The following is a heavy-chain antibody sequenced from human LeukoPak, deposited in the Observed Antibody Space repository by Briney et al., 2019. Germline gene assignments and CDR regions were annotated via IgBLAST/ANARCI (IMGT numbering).Heavy chain of an antibody. CDR2: INPSGGST. D-gene: IGHD3-10*01. CDR1: GYTFTSYY. V-gene: IGHV1-46*01. J-gene: IGHJ5*02. CDR3: ARDPLEYGSGSYYFNWFDP. Sequence: ASVKVSCKASGYTFTSYYMHWVRQAPGQGLEWMGIINPSGGSTSYAQKFQGRVTMTRDMSTSTVYMELSSLRSEDTAVYYCARDPLEYGSGSYYFNWFDPWGQGTLVTVSS.